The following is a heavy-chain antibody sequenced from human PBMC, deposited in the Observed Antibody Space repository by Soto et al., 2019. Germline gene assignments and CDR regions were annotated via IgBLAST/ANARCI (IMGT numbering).Heavy chain of an antibody. CDR2: IYWDEDK. D-gene: IGHD2-2*01. J-gene: IGHJ3*02. CDR1: GFSLSSSGVG. CDR3: VHRSPSRGAFEI. V-gene: IGHV2-5*02. Sequence: QITLKESGPTLVKPTQTLTLTCTFSGFSLSSSGVGVGWIRQPPGKALEWLAIIYWDEDKRYNPSLKSRVTITKDTSKNQVVLTMTNMDPVDTATFYCVHRSPSRGAFEIWGQGTVVTVSS.